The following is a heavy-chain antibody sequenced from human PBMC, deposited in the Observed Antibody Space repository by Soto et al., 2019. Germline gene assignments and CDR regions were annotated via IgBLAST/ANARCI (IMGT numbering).Heavy chain of an antibody. Sequence: ASVKVSCKASGYTFTSYYIHWVRQAPGQGLEWLGIINPSVGSTGFAQNFQDRITLTKDTSTSTVYMELSSLKLEDTAVYYCARGDMSARSPCAEWGQGXLVTVYS. D-gene: IGHD6-6*01. J-gene: IGHJ4*02. CDR3: ARGDMSARSPCAE. CDR2: INPSVGST. CDR1: GYTFTSYY. V-gene: IGHV1-46*01.